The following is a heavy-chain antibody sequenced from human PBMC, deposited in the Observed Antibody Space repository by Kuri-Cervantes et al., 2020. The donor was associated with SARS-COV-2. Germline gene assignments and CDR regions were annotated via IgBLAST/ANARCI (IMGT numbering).Heavy chain of an antibody. CDR3: ARDLGILTGYYSHYYYYYGMDV. J-gene: IGHJ6*02. Sequence: GGSLRLSCAASGFTFSSYSMNWVRQAPGKGLEWVSSISSSSSYVYYADSVKGRLTISRDNAKNSLYLQMNSLRAEDTAVYYCARDLGILTGYYSHYYYYYGMDVWGQGTTVTVSS. D-gene: IGHD3-9*01. CDR2: ISSSSSYV. CDR1: GFTFSSYS. V-gene: IGHV3-21*01.